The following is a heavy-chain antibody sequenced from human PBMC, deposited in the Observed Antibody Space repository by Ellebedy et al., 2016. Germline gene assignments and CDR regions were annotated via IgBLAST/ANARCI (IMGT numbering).Heavy chain of an antibody. CDR3: AKDLTSSPNLYYFDY. Sequence: GESLKISCAASGFTFDDYTMHWVRQAPGKGLEWVSLISWDGGSTYYADSVKGRFTISRDNSKNSLYLQMNSLRTEDTALYYCAKDLTSSPNLYYFDYWGQGTLVTVSS. D-gene: IGHD2-2*01. J-gene: IGHJ4*02. V-gene: IGHV3-43*01. CDR1: GFTFDDYT. CDR2: ISWDGGST.